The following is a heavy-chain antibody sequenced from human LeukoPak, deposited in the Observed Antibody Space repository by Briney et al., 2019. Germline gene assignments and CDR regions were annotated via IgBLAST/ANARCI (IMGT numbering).Heavy chain of an antibody. CDR2: MYYSGST. V-gene: IGHV4-39*01. J-gene: IGHJ4*02. Sequence: SETLSLTCTVSGGSISSSSYYWGWVRQPPGKGLEWIGSMYYSGSTYSNPSLKRPVTTSVDTSKNQFSLKLSSVTAADTAVYYCARGPKLGATGKPIDYWGQGTLVTVSS. D-gene: IGHD5-24*01. CDR1: GGSISSSSYY. CDR3: ARGPKLGATGKPIDY.